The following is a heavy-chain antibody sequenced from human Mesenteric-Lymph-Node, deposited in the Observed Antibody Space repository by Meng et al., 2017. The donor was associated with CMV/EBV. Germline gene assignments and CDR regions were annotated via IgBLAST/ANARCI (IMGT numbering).Heavy chain of an antibody. D-gene: IGHD2-2*01. J-gene: IGHJ5*02. CDR1: GFPFSSYG. Sequence: RSLRLSCAASGFPFSSYGMHWVRQAPGKGLEWVAYISYDGSNKYYADSVEGRFTISRDNSKNTLFLQMNSLRIEDAAVYYCATLSTSWGQGALVTVSS. CDR3: ATLSTS. V-gene: IGHV3-30*03. CDR2: ISYDGSNK.